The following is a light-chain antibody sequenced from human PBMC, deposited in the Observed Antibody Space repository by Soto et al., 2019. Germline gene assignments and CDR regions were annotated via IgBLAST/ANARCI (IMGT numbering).Light chain of an antibody. CDR1: QSVSSSH. Sequence: EIVLTQSPGTLSLSPGERATLSCRASQSVSSSHLAWYQQKPGQAPRLLIYGASSRATGIPDRFSGSGSWTDFTLTINRLELEDFAVYYCHQYGSSPYTFGQGTKLEI. CDR2: GAS. J-gene: IGKJ2*01. CDR3: HQYGSSPYT. V-gene: IGKV3-20*01.